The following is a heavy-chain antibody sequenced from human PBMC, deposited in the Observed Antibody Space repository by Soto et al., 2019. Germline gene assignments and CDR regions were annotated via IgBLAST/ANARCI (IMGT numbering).Heavy chain of an antibody. Sequence: GGSLRLSCAASGFTFSSYAMSWVRQAPGKGLEWVSAISGSGGSTYYADSVKGRFTISRDNSKNTLYLQMNSLRAEDTAVYYCAKTSLRERLEWLDYWGQGTLVTVSS. V-gene: IGHV3-23*01. CDR1: GFTFSSYA. J-gene: IGHJ4*02. CDR2: ISGSGGST. D-gene: IGHD3-3*01. CDR3: AKTSLRERLEWLDY.